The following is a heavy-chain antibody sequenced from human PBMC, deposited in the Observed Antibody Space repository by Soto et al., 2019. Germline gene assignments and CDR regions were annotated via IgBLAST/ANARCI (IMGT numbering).Heavy chain of an antibody. J-gene: IGHJ4*02. Sequence: GASVKVSCTASGYTFTSYGISWVRQAPGQGLEWMGWISAYNDNTNYAQKLQGRVAMTADTSQSTAYMELRSLTSDDTAVYYCARDYCSSTSCYNPDYWGQGTLVTVSS. V-gene: IGHV1-18*01. CDR2: ISAYNDNT. CDR3: ARDYCSSTSCYNPDY. CDR1: GYTFTSYG. D-gene: IGHD2-2*02.